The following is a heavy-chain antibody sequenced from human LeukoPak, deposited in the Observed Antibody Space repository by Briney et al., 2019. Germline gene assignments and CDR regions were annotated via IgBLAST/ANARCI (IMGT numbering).Heavy chain of an antibody. V-gene: IGHV3-15*01. CDR3: TICYYYDSSGARRDFDY. CDR2: SKSKSDGCTI. CDR1: GFTFSNAW. D-gene: IGHD3-22*01. Sequence: GGSLRLSCAASGFTFSNAWMSWVRQAPGEGLEWVGRSKSKSDGCTIDYAAPVKGRFTISRDDSKNTLYLQMNSLKTEDTAVYYCTICYYYDSSGARRDFDYWGQGTLVTVSS. J-gene: IGHJ4*02.